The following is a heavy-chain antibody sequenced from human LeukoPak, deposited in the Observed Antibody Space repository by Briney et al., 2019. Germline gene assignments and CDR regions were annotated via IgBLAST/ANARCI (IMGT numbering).Heavy chain of an antibody. J-gene: IGHJ4*02. CDR2: IYYSGST. CDR3: ARGIGVILDY. CDR1: GGSISSYY. V-gene: IGHV4-59*08. D-gene: IGHD3-10*01. Sequence: SETLSLTCTVSGGSISSYYWSWIRQPPGKGLEWIGYIYYSGSTNYNPSLKSRVTISVDTSKNQFPLKLSSVTAADTAVYYCARGIGVILDYWGQGTLVTVSS.